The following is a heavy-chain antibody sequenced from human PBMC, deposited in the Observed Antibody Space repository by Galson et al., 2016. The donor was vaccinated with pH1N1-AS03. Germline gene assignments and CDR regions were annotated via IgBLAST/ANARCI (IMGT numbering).Heavy chain of an antibody. J-gene: IGHJ4*02. CDR2: IYYSGST. D-gene: IGHD3-10*01. CDR1: DGSIWSYY. V-gene: IGHV4-59*01. CDR3: ARGPTWFGQQQHYFDS. Sequence: LSLTCTVSDGSIWSYYWSWIRQPPGKRLEWIADIYYSGSTNYNPSLKSRVTISADTSKNHFSLKLTSVTAADTAVYYCARGPTWFGQQQHYFDSWGQGILVTVSS.